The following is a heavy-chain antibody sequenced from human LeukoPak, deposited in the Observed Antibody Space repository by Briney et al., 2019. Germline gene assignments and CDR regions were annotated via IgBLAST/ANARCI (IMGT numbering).Heavy chain of an antibody. Sequence: PSETLSLTCTVSGDSIRSYYWSWIRQPPGKGLEWIGYIYNRGSTNYNPSLKSRVTISVDTSKNLFSLKLTSVTAADTAVYFCATSTAGGTDAFDIWGQGTMVTVSS. CDR2: IYNRGST. V-gene: IGHV4-59*01. CDR1: GDSIRSYY. J-gene: IGHJ3*02. D-gene: IGHD3-16*01. CDR3: ATSTAGGTDAFDI.